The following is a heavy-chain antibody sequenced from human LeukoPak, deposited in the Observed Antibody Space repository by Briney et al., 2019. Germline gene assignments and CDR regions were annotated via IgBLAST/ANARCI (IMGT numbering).Heavy chain of an antibody. Sequence: GGSLRLSCAASGFTFSSFAMSWVRQAPGKGLEWVSGISGSGSSTYYADSVKSQFTISRDNSKNTLFLQMNSLRAEDTALHYCAKGISRYCSGGTCYFDYWGQGTLVTVSS. CDR2: ISGSGSST. J-gene: IGHJ4*02. CDR3: AKGISRYCSGGTCYFDY. CDR1: GFTFSSFA. D-gene: IGHD2-15*01. V-gene: IGHV3-23*01.